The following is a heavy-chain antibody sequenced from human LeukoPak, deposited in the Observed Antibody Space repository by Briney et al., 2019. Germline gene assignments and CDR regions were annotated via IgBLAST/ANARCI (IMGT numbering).Heavy chain of an antibody. CDR1: GGTFSNYG. V-gene: IGHV1-69*04. D-gene: IGHD4-17*01. CDR2: IIPILGIG. CDR3: ARDTRLSRVTFDI. J-gene: IGHJ3*02. Sequence: ASVKVSCKASGGTFSNYGISWVRQAPGQGLEWMGRIIPILGIGNYAQKFQGRVTIIADTPTSIVYMELSSLRSEDTAVYYCARDTRLSRVTFDIWGQGTMVTVSS.